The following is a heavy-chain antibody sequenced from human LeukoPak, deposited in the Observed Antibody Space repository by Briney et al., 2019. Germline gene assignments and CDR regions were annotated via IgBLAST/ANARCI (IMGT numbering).Heavy chain of an antibody. J-gene: IGHJ5*02. V-gene: IGHV4-59*01. D-gene: IGHD3-10*01. CDR2: IYYSGST. CDR1: GGSISSYY. Sequence: SETLSLTCTVSGGSISSYYWSWIRQPLGKGLEWIGYIYYSGSTNYNPSLKSRVTISVDTSKNQFSLKLSSVTAADTAVYYCARALYGSGSSWFDPWGQGTLVTVSS. CDR3: ARALYGSGSSWFDP.